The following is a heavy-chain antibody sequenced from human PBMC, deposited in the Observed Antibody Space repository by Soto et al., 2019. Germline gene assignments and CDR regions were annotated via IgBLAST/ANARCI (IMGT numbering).Heavy chain of an antibody. J-gene: IGHJ6*03. Sequence: ASVKVSCKVSGYTLTELSMHWVRQAPGKGLEWMGGFDPEDGETIYAQKFQGRVTMTEDTSTDTAYMELSSLRSEDTAVYYCATEGVGAATRAERDYYYYYYMDVWGKGTTVTVSS. D-gene: IGHD3-10*01. CDR2: FDPEDGET. CDR1: GYTLTELS. CDR3: ATEGVGAATRAERDYYYYYYMDV. V-gene: IGHV1-24*01.